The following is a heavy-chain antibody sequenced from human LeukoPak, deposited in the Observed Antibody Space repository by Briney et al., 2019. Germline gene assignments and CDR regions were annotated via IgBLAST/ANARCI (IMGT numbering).Heavy chain of an antibody. CDR3: ARGFYCSGGSCYEGINWFDP. J-gene: IGHJ5*02. D-gene: IGHD2-15*01. V-gene: IGHV3-23*01. CDR1: GFTFSSYA. CDR2: ISGSGGST. Sequence: GGSLRLSCAASGFTFSSYAMSWVRQAPGKGLEWVSAISGSGGSTYYADSVKGRFTISRDNSKNTLYLQMNSLRAEDTAVYYCARGFYCSGGSCYEGINWFDPWGQGTLVTVSS.